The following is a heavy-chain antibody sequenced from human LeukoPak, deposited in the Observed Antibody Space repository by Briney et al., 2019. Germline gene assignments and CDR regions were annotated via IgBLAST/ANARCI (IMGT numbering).Heavy chain of an antibody. CDR2: IYFSGST. J-gene: IGHJ5*02. CDR1: GGSMSGSGDY. Sequence: SETLSLTCTVSGGSMSGSGDYWVWIRQPPGKPLEWIGSIYFSGSTHYSPSLKSRLTISVDTPKKQFSLKLTPVTAEDTAVYYCARNSSRTCTDTDCYPGGWLDPWGQGMEVTVSS. D-gene: IGHD2-21*02. V-gene: IGHV4-39*01. CDR3: ARNSSRTCTDTDCYPGGWLDP.